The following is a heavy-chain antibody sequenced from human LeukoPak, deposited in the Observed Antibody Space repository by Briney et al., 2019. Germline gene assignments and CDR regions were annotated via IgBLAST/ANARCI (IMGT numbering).Heavy chain of an antibody. CDR3: ARDDTGFEY. V-gene: IGHV4-38-2*02. J-gene: IGHJ4*02. D-gene: IGHD1-1*01. Sequence: PSETLSLTCSVSGFSISSAYHWGWIRQPPGGRLEWIGSISHTGVTYYNPSFKSRLTISLDTSKDQFSLQLTSVTAADTAMYYYARDDTGFEYWGQGIVVTVSS. CDR2: ISHTGVT. CDR1: GFSISSAYH.